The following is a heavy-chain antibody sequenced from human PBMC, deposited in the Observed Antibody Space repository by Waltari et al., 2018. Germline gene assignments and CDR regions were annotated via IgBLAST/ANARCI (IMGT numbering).Heavy chain of an antibody. CDR2: ISNDSTDK. D-gene: IGHD1-7*01. CDR1: GFTFNTFG. J-gene: IGHJ6*02. V-gene: IGHV3-30*18. CDR3: AKGLWELPPYYYYVMDV. Sequence: QVQLVESGGGVVQPGGSLRLSCAASGFTFNTFGMHWVRQAPGKELEWVALISNDSTDKYYGDSVKGRFTITGDNSKNTLHLQMNTLRAEDTAVYYLAKGLWELPPYYYYVMDVWGQGTTVTVSS.